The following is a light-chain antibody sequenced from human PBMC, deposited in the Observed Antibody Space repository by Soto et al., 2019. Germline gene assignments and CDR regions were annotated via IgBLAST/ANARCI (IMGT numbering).Light chain of an antibody. CDR2: DVS. J-gene: IGLJ1*01. Sequence: QSALTQPASVSGSPGQSITISCTGTSSDVGGYNYVSWYQHHPGKAPKLMIYDVSNRPSGISNRFSGSKSGNTASLPISGLQPEDEGDYYCSSYTTSNTRQIVFGTGTKVTVL. V-gene: IGLV2-14*03. CDR1: SSDVGGYNY. CDR3: SSYTTSNTRQIV.